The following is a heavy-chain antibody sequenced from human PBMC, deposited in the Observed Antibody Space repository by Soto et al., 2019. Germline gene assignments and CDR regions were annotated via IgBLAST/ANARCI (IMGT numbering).Heavy chain of an antibody. CDR1: GYPLTAFY. V-gene: IGHV1-2*02. CDR2: INPHTGDT. D-gene: IGHD6-25*01. Sequence: QVQLVQSGAEVKKPGASVTVSCKTSGYPLTAFYIHWVRQAPGQGLEWMAWINPHTGDTNTALKFQGRVTMTRDTSINPAFIELTRLSSDDTAVYYCAREGGAAPGARREWYLDLWGRGTLVSVSS. J-gene: IGHJ2*01. CDR3: AREGGAAPGARREWYLDL.